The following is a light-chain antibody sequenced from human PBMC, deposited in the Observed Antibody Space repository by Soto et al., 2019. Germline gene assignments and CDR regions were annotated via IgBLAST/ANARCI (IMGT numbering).Light chain of an antibody. Sequence: DIQMTQSPSSLSASVGDRVTITCQASQDITNYVNWYLQKPGKPPKLLISAASNSETGVPSKFSGSGSGTHFTFTISSPQPEDIATYYCQQYHSLPLSFGGGTKVEIK. CDR1: QDITNY. CDR2: AAS. V-gene: IGKV1-33*01. J-gene: IGKJ4*02. CDR3: QQYHSLPLS.